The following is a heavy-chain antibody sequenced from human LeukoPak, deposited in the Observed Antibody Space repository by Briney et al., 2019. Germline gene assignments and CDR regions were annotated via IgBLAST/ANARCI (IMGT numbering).Heavy chain of an antibody. Sequence: GASVKVSCKASGYTFTRYGISWVRQAPGQGLEWMGWISAYNGNTNYAQKLQGRVTMTTDTSTSTAYMELRSLRSDDTAVDYCARTPTYDYDSSGKGDYNWFDPWGQGTLVTVSS. J-gene: IGHJ5*02. CDR3: ARTPTYDYDSSGKGDYNWFDP. D-gene: IGHD3-22*01. V-gene: IGHV1-18*01. CDR2: ISAYNGNT. CDR1: GYTFTRYG.